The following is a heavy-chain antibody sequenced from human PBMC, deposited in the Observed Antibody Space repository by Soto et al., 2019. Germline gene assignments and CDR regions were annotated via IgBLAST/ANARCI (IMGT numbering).Heavy chain of an antibody. CDR2: INPSGGST. D-gene: IGHD3-22*01. CDR1: GYTFTSYY. J-gene: IGHJ4*02. V-gene: IGHV1-46*01. CDR3: ARAQGIDYDSSGYLDY. Sequence: QVQLVQSGAEVKKPGASVKVSCKASGYTFTSYYMHWVRQAPGQGLEWMGIINPSGGSTSYAQKFQGRVTMTRDTSTSTVYMELSSLRSEDTAVYYCARAQGIDYDSSGYLDYWGQGTLVTVSS.